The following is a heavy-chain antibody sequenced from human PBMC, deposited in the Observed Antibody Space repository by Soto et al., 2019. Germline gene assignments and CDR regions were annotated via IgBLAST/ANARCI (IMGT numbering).Heavy chain of an antibody. CDR1: GFTFSSYS. CDR2: ISSSSSYI. J-gene: IGHJ3*02. V-gene: IGHV3-21*01. Sequence: EVQLVESGGGLVKPGGSLRLSCAASGFTFSSYSMNWVRQAPGKGLEWDSSISSSSSYIYYADSVKGRFTISRDNAKNSLYLQMNSLRAEDTAVYYCARIRGLAFDIWGQGTMVTVSS. CDR3: ARIRGLAFDI. D-gene: IGHD3-10*01.